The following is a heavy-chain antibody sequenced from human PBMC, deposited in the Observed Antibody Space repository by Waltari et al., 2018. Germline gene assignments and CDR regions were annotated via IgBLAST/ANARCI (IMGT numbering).Heavy chain of an antibody. CDR1: AFTFSSCA. J-gene: IGHJ5*02. CDR2: IRCSNT. Sequence: EQQLLESGGRLAQRGGSLRLSRAPSAFTFSSCAMSLILQVPGKGPEGVSGIRCSNTYYADSVKGRFTISRDNSKDTLYLQMNSLRAEDTAIYYCAKDHISRNGDTAIDPWGQGTLVTVSS. CDR3: AKDHISRNGDTAIDP. D-gene: IGHD2-21*01. V-gene: IGHV3-23*01.